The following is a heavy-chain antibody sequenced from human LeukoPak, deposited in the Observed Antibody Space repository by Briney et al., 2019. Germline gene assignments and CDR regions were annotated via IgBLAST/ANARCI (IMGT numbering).Heavy chain of an antibody. V-gene: IGHV1-69*13. CDR1: GGTFSSYA. CDR2: IIPIFGTA. D-gene: IGHD4-17*01. Sequence: SVKVSCKASGGTFSSYAISWVRQAPGQGLEWMGGIIPIFGTANYAQKFQGRVTTTADESTSTAYMELSSLRSEDTAVYYCASLMTTVIRYYYYMDVWGKGTTVTVSS. CDR3: ASLMTTVIRYYYYMDV. J-gene: IGHJ6*03.